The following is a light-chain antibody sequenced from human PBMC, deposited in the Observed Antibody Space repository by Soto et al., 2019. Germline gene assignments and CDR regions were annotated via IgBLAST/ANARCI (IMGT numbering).Light chain of an antibody. V-gene: IGKV3-15*01. J-gene: IGKJ1*01. CDR1: QSVGSN. Sequence: EIVMTQSPATLSVSPGERATLSCRASQSVGSNLAWYQQKPGQAPRLLIYGASTRATGIPAGFSGSGSGTEFTLTISSLQSRDFAVYYCQQYNNWPRTFGQGTKVEIK. CDR2: GAS. CDR3: QQYNNWPRT.